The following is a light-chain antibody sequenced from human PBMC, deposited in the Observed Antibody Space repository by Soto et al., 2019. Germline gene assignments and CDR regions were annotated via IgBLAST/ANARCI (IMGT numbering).Light chain of an antibody. J-gene: IGKJ5*01. CDR2: AAS. V-gene: IGKV1-12*01. CDR3: QQANSFPFT. Sequence: DIQMTQSPSSVSASVGDRVTITCRASQGISSYLAWYQQKPGKAPKLLIYAASTLQSGVPSRFSGSGSGTDFTLTISCLQSEDFATYYCQQANSFPFTFGQGTRLEIK. CDR1: QGISSY.